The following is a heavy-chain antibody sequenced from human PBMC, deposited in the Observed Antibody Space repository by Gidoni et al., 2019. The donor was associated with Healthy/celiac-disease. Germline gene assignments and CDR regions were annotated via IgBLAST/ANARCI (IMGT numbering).Heavy chain of an antibody. J-gene: IGHJ5*02. D-gene: IGHD6-19*01. CDR3: ARAFLVAVAGTIYNWFDP. CDR2: IKQDGSEK. Sequence: EVQLVESGGGLVQPGGSLRLSCAASGFPFSSYWMSWVRQPPGKGLEWGANIKQDGSEKYYVDSVKGRFTISRDNAKNSLYLQMNSLRAEDTAVYYCARAFLVAVAGTIYNWFDPWGQGTLVTVSS. V-gene: IGHV3-7*01. CDR1: GFPFSSYW.